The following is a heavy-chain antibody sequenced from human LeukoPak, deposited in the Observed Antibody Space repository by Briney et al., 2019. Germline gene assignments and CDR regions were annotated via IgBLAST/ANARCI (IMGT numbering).Heavy chain of an antibody. D-gene: IGHD5-18*01. J-gene: IGHJ4*02. CDR3: ARVYDSYGYGPDY. V-gene: IGHV3-74*01. Sequence: QPGGSLRLSCAASGFTFSSYWMHWVRQAPGKGLVWVSRINSDGSTTSYADSVKGRFTISRDNAKSTLYLQMNSLRAEDTAVYYCARVYDSYGYGPDYWGQGTLVTVSS. CDR2: INSDGSTT. CDR1: GFTFSSYW.